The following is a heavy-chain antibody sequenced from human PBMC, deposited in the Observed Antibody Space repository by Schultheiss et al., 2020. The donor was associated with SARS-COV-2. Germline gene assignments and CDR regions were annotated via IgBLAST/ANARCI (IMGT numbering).Heavy chain of an antibody. V-gene: IGHV3-48*02. Sequence: GGSLRLSCAASGFTFSSYSMNWVRQAPGKGLEWVSYISSSSSTIYYADSVKGRFTISRDNAKNSLYLQMNSLRDEDTAVYYCARDRSEWELLPLDYWGQGTLVTVSS. J-gene: IGHJ4*02. CDR1: GFTFSSYS. CDR2: ISSSSSTI. CDR3: ARDRSEWELLPLDY. D-gene: IGHD1-26*01.